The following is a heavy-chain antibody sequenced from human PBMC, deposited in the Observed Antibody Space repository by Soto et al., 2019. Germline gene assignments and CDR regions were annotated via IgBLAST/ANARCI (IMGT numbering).Heavy chain of an antibody. Sequence: QVQLQQWGAGLLKPSETLSLTCAVYGGSFSGYYWSWIRQPPGKGLEWIGEINHSGSTNYNPSLKSRVTISVDTSKNQFSLKLSSVTAADTAVYYCARVPYYYGSGSYYKAHYYYYGMDVW. V-gene: IGHV4-34*01. J-gene: IGHJ6*01. CDR2: INHSGST. D-gene: IGHD3-10*01. CDR3: ARVPYYYGSGSYYKAHYYYYGMDV. CDR1: GGSFSGYY.